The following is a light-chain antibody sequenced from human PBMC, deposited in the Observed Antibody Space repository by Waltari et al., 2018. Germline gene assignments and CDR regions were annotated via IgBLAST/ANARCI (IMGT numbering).Light chain of an antibody. CDR2: GAS. CDR1: QSVSSNY. V-gene: IGKV3-20*01. Sequence: EIVLTQSPGTLSLSPGERATLSCRASQSVSSNYLAWYQQKPGQAPRLLIYGASSSATGIPDRFSGSGYGTDFTLTISRLEPEDFAVYYCQQYGSSPGSTFGQGTKLEIK. CDR3: QQYGSSPGST. J-gene: IGKJ2*02.